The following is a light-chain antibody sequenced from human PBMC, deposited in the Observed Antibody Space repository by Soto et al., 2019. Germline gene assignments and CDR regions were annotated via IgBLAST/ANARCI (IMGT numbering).Light chain of an antibody. J-gene: IGLJ1*01. V-gene: IGLV1-51*01. CDR3: GSWDSSLSAYV. CDR2: DYN. Sequence: QSVLTQPPSVSAAPGQKVTISCSGSSSNIGGNSVSWYQQLPGTAPKLLIYDYNKRPSGIPDRFSGSKSGTSATLGITGFQTGDEADYYCGSWDSSLSAYVFGTGPKVTVL. CDR1: SSNIGGNS.